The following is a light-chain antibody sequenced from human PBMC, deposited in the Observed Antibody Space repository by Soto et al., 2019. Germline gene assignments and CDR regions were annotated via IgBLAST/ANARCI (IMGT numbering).Light chain of an antibody. V-gene: IGLV2-14*01. Sequence: QSVLTQPASVSGSPGQSITISCTGSSSDIGRYNYVSWYQQHPGKAPKLMIYEVSNRPSGVSNRFSGSKSGNTASLTISGLQAEDEADYYCSSYTSSSTVVFGGGTKVTVL. CDR3: SSYTSSSTVV. CDR1: SSDIGRYNY. J-gene: IGLJ2*01. CDR2: EVS.